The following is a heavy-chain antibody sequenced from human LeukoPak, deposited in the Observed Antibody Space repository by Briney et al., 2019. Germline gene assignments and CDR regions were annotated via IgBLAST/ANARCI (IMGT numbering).Heavy chain of an antibody. CDR2: IYYSGST. V-gene: IGHV4-39*01. D-gene: IGHD2-15*01. Sequence: SETLSLTCTVSGGSISSSSYYWGWIRQSPGKGLEWIGSIYYSGSTYYNPSLKSRVTISVDTSKNQFSLKLSSVTAADTAVYYCARRVVVVVAATGYFDYWGQGTLVTVSS. J-gene: IGHJ4*02. CDR3: ARRVVVVVAATGYFDY. CDR1: GGSISSSSYY.